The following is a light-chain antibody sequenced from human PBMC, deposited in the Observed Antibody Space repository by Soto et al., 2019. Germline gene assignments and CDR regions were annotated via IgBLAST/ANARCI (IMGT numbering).Light chain of an antibody. CDR3: GTWDSSLSAGL. CDR1: SSNIGNNY. J-gene: IGLJ1*01. Sequence: QSVLTQPPSVSAAPGQKVTISCSGSSSNIGNNYVSWYQQLPGTAPKLLIYDDTKRPSGIPDRFSASKSATSAALDITGLQTGDEADYYRGTWDSSLSAGLFGTGTKVTVL. V-gene: IGLV1-51*01. CDR2: DDT.